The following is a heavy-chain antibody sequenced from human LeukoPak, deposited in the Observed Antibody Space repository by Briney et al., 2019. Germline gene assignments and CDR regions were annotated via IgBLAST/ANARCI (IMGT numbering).Heavy chain of an antibody. CDR3: ARDPYSSSWSPRGRDAFDI. CDR2: IYTSGST. Sequence: PSETVSLTCTVSVGSISSYYWSWIRQPAGKGLEWIGRIYTSGSTNYNPSLKSRVTMSVDTSKNQFSLKLSSVTAADTAVYYCARDPYSSSWSPRGRDAFDIWGQGTMVTVSS. J-gene: IGHJ3*02. CDR1: VGSISSYY. V-gene: IGHV4-4*07. D-gene: IGHD6-13*01.